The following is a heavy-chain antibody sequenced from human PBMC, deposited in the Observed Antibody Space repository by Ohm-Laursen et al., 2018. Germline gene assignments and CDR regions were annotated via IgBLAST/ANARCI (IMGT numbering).Heavy chain of an antibody. Sequence: PTQTLTLTCTFSGFSLSTSGMCVSWIRQPPGKALEWLARIDWDDDKYYSTSLKTRLTISKDTSKNQVVLTMTNMDPVDTATYYCARTQALGGTTYYFDYWGQGTLVTVSS. V-gene: IGHV2-70*11. CDR1: GFSLSTSGMC. D-gene: IGHD2-15*01. J-gene: IGHJ4*02. CDR3: ARTQALGGTTYYFDY. CDR2: IDWDDDK.